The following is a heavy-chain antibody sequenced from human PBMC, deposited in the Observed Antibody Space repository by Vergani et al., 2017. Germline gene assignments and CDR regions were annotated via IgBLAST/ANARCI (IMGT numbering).Heavy chain of an antibody. Sequence: QVQLQQWGAGLLKPSETLSLTCAVYGGSFSGYYWSWIRQPPGKGLEWIGEINHSGSTNYNPSLKSRVTISVDTSKNQFSLKLSSVTAADTAVYYCARGTNCSGGSCYVDYWGQGTLVTVSS. D-gene: IGHD2-15*01. V-gene: IGHV4-34*01. J-gene: IGHJ4*02. CDR3: ARGTNCSGGSCYVDY. CDR1: GGSFSGYY. CDR2: INHSGST.